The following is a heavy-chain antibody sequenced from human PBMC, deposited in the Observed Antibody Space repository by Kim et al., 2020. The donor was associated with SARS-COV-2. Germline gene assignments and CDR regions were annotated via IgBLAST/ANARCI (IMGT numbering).Heavy chain of an antibody. V-gene: IGHV3-23*01. D-gene: IGHD2-8*02. J-gene: IGHJ6*02. CDR1: GFTFSSYA. CDR3: AKPNRGDCTGGVCHKQKLYYGMDV. Sequence: GGSLRLSCAASGFTFSSYAMSWVRQAPGKGLEWVSAISGSGGSTYYADSVKGRFTISRDNSKNTLYLQMNSLRAEDTAVYYCAKPNRGDCTGGVCHKQKLYYGMDVWGQGTTVTVSS. CDR2: ISGSGGST.